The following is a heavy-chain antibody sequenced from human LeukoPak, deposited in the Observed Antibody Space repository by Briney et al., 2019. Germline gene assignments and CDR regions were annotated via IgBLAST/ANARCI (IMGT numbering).Heavy chain of an antibody. Sequence: PSETLSLTCAVYGGSFSGYYWSWIRQPPGKGLEWIGEINHTGSTNYNPSLKSRVTISVDTSKSQFSLKLSSVTAADPAVYYCARVLLAVAGTDYFDYWGQGTLVTVSS. CDR3: ARVLLAVAGTDYFDY. D-gene: IGHD6-19*01. V-gene: IGHV4-34*01. CDR2: INHTGST. J-gene: IGHJ4*02. CDR1: GGSFSGYY.